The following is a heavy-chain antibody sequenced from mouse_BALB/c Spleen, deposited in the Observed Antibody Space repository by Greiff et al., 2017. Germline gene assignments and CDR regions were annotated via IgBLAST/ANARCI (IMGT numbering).Heavy chain of an antibody. V-gene: IGHV1-7*01. Sequence: VKLQQSGAELAKPGASVKMSCKASGYTFTSYWMHWVKQRPGQGLEWIGYINPSTGYTEYNQKFKDKATLTADKSSSTAYIQLSSLTSEDSAVYYCARSDYRYLDYWGQGTTLTVSS. J-gene: IGHJ2*01. D-gene: IGHD2-14*01. CDR2: INPSTGYT. CDR1: GYTFTSYW. CDR3: ARSDYRYLDY.